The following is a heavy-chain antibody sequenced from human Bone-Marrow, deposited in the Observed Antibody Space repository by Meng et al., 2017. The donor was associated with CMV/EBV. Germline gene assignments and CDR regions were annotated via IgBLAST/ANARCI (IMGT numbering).Heavy chain of an antibody. D-gene: IGHD3-3*01. V-gene: IGHV4-30-4*01. J-gene: IGHJ3*02. Sequence: SISSGDYYWSWIRQPPGKGLEWIGYIYYSGSTYYNPSLKSRVTISVDTSKNQFSLKLSSVTAADTAVYYCARVARFLEWLPGGALDIWGQGTMVTVSS. CDR1: SISSGDYY. CDR3: ARVARFLEWLPGGALDI. CDR2: IYYSGST.